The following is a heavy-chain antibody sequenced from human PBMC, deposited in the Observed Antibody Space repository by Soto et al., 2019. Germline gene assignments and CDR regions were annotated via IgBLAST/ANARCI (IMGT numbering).Heavy chain of an antibody. CDR3: ARSVTMIVVVLNWFDP. Sequence: SQTLSLTCAISGDSVSSNSAAWNWIRQSPSRGLEWLGRTYYRSKWYNDYAVSVKSRITINLDTSKNQFSLQLNSVTPEDTAVYYCARSVTMIVVVLNWFDPWGQGTLVTVSS. CDR2: TYYRSKWYN. J-gene: IGHJ5*02. V-gene: IGHV6-1*01. D-gene: IGHD3-22*01. CDR1: GDSVSSNSAA.